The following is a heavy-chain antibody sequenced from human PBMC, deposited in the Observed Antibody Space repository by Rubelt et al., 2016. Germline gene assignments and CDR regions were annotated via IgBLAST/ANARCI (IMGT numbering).Heavy chain of an antibody. CDR1: GFTFSSYS. J-gene: IGHJ6*02. CDR2: ISSSSSTI. D-gene: IGHD5-18*01. CDR3: ARGIQLWLEGPLDV. V-gene: IGHV3-48*02. Sequence: EVQLVESGGGLVQPGGSLRLSCAASGFTFSSYSMNWVRQAPGKGLEWVSYISSSSSTIYYADSVKGRFTISRDNAKNSLYLQMISLRDEDTAVYYCARGIQLWLEGPLDVWGQGTTVTVSS.